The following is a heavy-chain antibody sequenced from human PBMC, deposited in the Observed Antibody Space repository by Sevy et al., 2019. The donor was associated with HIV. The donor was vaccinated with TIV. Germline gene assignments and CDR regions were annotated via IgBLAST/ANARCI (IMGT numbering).Heavy chain of an antibody. Sequence: SETLSLTCTVSGGTISSSSYYWGGIRQPPGKGLEWIGSIYYSGSTYYNPSLKSRVTISVDTSKNQFSLKLSSVTAADTAVYYCARRVGAAAGTKRHWFDPWGQGTLVTVSS. D-gene: IGHD6-13*01. J-gene: IGHJ5*02. CDR3: ARRVGAAAGTKRHWFDP. CDR1: GGTISSSSYY. V-gene: IGHV4-39*01. CDR2: IYYSGST.